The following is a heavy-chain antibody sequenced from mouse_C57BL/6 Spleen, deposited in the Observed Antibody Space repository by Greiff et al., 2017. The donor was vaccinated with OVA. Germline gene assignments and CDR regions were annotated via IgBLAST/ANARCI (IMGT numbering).Heavy chain of an antibody. CDR3: ARSGDGWFAY. D-gene: IGHD2-3*01. J-gene: IGHJ3*01. CDR2: IDPSDSYT. V-gene: IGHV1-59*01. Sequence: VQLQQPGAELVRPGTSVKLSCKASGYTFTSYWMHWVKQRPGQGLEWIGVIDPSDSYTNYNQKFKGKATLTVDTSSSTAYMQLSSLTSEDSAVYYCARSGDGWFAYWGQGTLVTVSA. CDR1: GYTFTSYW.